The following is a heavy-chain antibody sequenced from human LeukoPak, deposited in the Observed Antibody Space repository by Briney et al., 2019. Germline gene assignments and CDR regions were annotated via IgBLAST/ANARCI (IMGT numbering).Heavy chain of an antibody. CDR2: IYPGDSVT. CDR1: GYPFTSYW. J-gene: IGHJ4*02. CDR3: ARRGDGYNLNFDY. Sequence: GESLKISFKGPGYPFTSYWIGWVRQMPGKGLEWMGIIYPGDSVTRYSPSFQGQVTISADKSISTAYLQWSSLKASDIALYYCARRGDGYNLNFDYWGQGTLVTVSS. V-gene: IGHV5-51*01. D-gene: IGHD5-24*01.